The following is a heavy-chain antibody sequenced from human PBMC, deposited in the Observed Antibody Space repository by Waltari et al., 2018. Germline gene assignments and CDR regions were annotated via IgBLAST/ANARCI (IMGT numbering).Heavy chain of an antibody. CDR1: GGSIRSSSYY. Sequence: QLQLQESGPGLVKPSETLSLTCTVSGGSIRSSSYYWGWIRPPPGKGLEWIGSIYYSGSTYYNPSLKSRVTISVDTSKNQFSLKLSSVTAADTAVYYCARGTTMIVVVYYFDYWGQGTLVTVSS. V-gene: IGHV4-39*01. CDR2: IYYSGST. CDR3: ARGTTMIVVVYYFDY. J-gene: IGHJ4*02. D-gene: IGHD3-22*01.